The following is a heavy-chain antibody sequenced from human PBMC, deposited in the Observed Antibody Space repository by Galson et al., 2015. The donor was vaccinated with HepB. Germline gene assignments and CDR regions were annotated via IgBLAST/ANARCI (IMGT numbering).Heavy chain of an antibody. CDR1: GFTFSSYS. Sequence: SLRLSCAASGFTFSSYSMNWVRQAPGKGLEWVSSISSSSSYIYYADSVKGRFTISRDNAKNSLYLQMNSLRAEDTAVYYCARDTQSNKSYEVWWHDYYYYYGMDVWGQGTTVTVSS. D-gene: IGHD3-16*01. J-gene: IGHJ6*02. CDR2: ISSSSSYI. V-gene: IGHV3-21*01. CDR3: ARDTQSNKSYEVWWHDYYYYYGMDV.